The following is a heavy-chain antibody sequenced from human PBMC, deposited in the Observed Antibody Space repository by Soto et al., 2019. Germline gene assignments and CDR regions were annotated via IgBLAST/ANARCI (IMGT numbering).Heavy chain of an antibody. J-gene: IGHJ3*02. CDR2: INPSGGST. D-gene: IGHD2-15*01. CDR3: ARATRTIVVVAATGSAFDI. CDR1: GYTFTGYY. V-gene: IGHV1-46*03. Sequence: ASVKVSCKASGYTFTGYYMHWVRQAPGQGLEWMGIINPSGGSTSYAQKFQGRVTMTRDTSTSTVYMELSSLRSEDTAVYYCARATRTIVVVAATGSAFDIWGQGTMVTVSS.